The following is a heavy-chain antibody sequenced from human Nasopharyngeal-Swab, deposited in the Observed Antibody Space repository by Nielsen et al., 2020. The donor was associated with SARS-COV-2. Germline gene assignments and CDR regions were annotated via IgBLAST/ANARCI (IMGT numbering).Heavy chain of an antibody. CDR1: RGTFSSYA. CDR2: IIPIFGTA. Sequence: SVKVSCKASRGTFSSYAISWVRQAPGQGLEWMGGIIPIFGTANYAQKFQGRVTITADESTSTAYMELSSLRSEDTAVYYCARLIEYSSSLVEYGMDVWGQGTTVTVSS. V-gene: IGHV1-69*13. CDR3: ARLIEYSSSLVEYGMDV. J-gene: IGHJ6*02. D-gene: IGHD6-6*01.